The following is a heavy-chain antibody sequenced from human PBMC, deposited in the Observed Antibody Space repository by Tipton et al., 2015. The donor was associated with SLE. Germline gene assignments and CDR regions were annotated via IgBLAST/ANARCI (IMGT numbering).Heavy chain of an antibody. J-gene: IGHJ6*03. V-gene: IGHV1-18*01. CDR3: ARTLLDYYYYMDV. CDR2: ISAYNLNT. Sequence: QVQLVQSGAEVKKPGASVKVSCKASGYPFTSYTITWVRQAPGQGLEWMGWISAYNLNTKYAQKPQGRVTMAIDTSTSTAYMELRSLTSDDTAVYYCARTLLDYYYYMDVWGKGTTVTVSS. CDR1: GYPFTSYT.